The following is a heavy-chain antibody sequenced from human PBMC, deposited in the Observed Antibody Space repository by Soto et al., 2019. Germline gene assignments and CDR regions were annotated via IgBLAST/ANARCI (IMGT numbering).Heavy chain of an antibody. J-gene: IGHJ6*02. Sequence: QVQLQESGPGLVKPSQTLSLTCTVSGGSISSGDYYWSWIRQPPGKGLEWIGYIYYSGSTYYNPSLKSRVTISVDTSKNQFSLKLSSVTAADTAVYYCARDFSRREMAPEEYYYYGMDVWGQGTTVTVSS. CDR3: ARDFSRREMAPEEYYYYGMDV. V-gene: IGHV4-30-4*01. CDR1: GGSISSGDYY. CDR2: IYYSGST.